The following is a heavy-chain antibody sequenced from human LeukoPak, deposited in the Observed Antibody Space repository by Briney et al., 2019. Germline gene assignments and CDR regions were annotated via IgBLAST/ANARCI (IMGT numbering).Heavy chain of an antibody. CDR3: ARYIVGARGSLDY. D-gene: IGHD1-26*01. V-gene: IGHV3-30*03. CDR1: GFTFSSYG. CDR2: ISYDGSNK. J-gene: IGHJ4*02. Sequence: PGGSLRLSCAASGFTFSSYGMHWVRQAPGKGLEWVAVISYDGSNKYCADSVRGRFTISRDNSKNTLYLQMNSLRAEDTAVYYCARYIVGARGSLDYWGQGTLVTVSS.